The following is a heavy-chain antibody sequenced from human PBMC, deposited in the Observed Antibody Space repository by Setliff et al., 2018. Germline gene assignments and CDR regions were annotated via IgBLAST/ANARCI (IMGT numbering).Heavy chain of an antibody. V-gene: IGHV1-2*02. CDR2: INPNNGDT. J-gene: IGHJ4*02. CDR3: ARQPMDTIMVTFDY. D-gene: IGHD5-12*01. Sequence: SVKVSCKASGYTFTGYYFHWVRQAPGQGLEWMGWINPNNGDTKSAQKFQGRLTMTRDTSISTAYMELSSLRSDDTAVYYCARQPMDTIMVTFDYWGQGILVTVAS. CDR1: GYTFTGYY.